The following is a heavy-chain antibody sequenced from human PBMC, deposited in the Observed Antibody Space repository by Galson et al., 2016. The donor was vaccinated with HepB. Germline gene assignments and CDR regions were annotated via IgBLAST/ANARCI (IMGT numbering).Heavy chain of an antibody. D-gene: IGHD5-12*01. Sequence: SVKVSCKASGYTFTNYYMHWVRQAPGLGLEWMGIINPSGGSTTYAQKFQGRVTMTRDTSTSTVYMKLSGLRSEDTAVYYCARHSLDGGYVGIDYWGQGTLVTVSS. CDR3: ARHSLDGGYVGIDY. CDR1: GYTFTNYY. CDR2: INPSGGST. V-gene: IGHV1-46*01. J-gene: IGHJ4*02.